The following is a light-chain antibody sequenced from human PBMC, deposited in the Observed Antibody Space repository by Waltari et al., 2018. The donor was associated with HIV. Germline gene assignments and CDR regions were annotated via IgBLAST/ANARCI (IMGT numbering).Light chain of an antibody. CDR2: QDS. CDR3: QAWDSSTGV. V-gene: IGLV3-1*01. Sequence: SYELTQPPSVSVSPGQTASITCSGDKLGDKYACCYQQKPGQSPVLVIYQDSKRPSGIPERFSGSSSGKTATLTISGTQAMDEADYSCQAWDSSTGVFGTGTKVTGL. CDR1: KLGDKY. J-gene: IGLJ1*01.